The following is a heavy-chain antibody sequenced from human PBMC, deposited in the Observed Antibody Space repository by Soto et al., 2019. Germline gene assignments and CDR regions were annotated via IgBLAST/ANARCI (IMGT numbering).Heavy chain of an antibody. CDR2: INPNSGGT. V-gene: IGHV1-2*04. CDR1: GYTFTGYY. CDR3: ARIYSSSWRGRYRFDY. Sequence: GASVKVSCKASGYTFTGYYMHCVRQAPGQGLEWMGWINPNSGGTNYAQKFQGWVTMTRDTSISTAYMELSRLRSDDTAVYYCARIYSSSWRGRYRFDYWGQGTLVTVSS. D-gene: IGHD6-13*01. J-gene: IGHJ4*02.